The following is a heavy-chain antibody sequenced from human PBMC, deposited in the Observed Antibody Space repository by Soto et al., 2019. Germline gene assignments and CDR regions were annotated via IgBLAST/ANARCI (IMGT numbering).Heavy chain of an antibody. V-gene: IGHV4-59*01. CDR1: GGSISSYY. D-gene: IGHD6-13*01. CDR2: IYYSGST. CDR3: ARDFYGLSSSRGEIWFDP. J-gene: IGHJ5*02. Sequence: PSETLSLTCTVSGGSISSYYWSWIRQPPGKGLEWIGYIYYSGSTNYNPSLKSRVTISVDTSKNQFSLKLSSVTAADTAVYYCARDFYGLSSSRGEIWFDPWGQGTLVTVSS.